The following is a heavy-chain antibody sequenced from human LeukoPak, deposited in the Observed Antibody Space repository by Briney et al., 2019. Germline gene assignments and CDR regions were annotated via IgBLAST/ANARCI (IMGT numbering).Heavy chain of an antibody. CDR1: GYTLTELS. V-gene: IGHV1-24*01. Sequence: ASVKVSCKVSGYTLTELSMHWVRQAPGKGLEWMGGFDPEDGETIYARKFQGRVTMTEDTSTDTAYMELSSLRSEDTAVYYCATFSSGWYRFDYWGQGTLVTVSS. CDR3: ATFSSGWYRFDY. D-gene: IGHD6-19*01. CDR2: FDPEDGET. J-gene: IGHJ4*02.